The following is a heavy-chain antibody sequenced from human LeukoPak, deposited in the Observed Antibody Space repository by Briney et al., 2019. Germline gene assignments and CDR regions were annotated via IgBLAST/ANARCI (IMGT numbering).Heavy chain of an antibody. CDR3: ARARLHDYGDYEGAFDI. V-gene: IGHV3-13*01. CDR2: IGTAGDT. Sequence: GGSLRLSCAASGFTCSSYDMHWVRHATGKGLEWASAIGTAGDTYYPGSVKGRFTISRENAKNSLYLQMNSLRAGDTAVYYCARARLHDYGDYEGAFDIWGQGTMVTVSS. CDR1: GFTCSSYD. D-gene: IGHD4-17*01. J-gene: IGHJ3*02.